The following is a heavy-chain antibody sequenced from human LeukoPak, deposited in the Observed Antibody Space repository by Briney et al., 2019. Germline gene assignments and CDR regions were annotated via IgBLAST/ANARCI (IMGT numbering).Heavy chain of an antibody. Sequence: QTGGSLRLSCAASGFTFSSYGMPWVRQAPGKGLEWVAVISYDGSNKYYADSVKGRFTISRDNSKNTLYLQMNSLRAEDTAVYYCAPGGDYGDYSPYWGQGTLVTVSS. J-gene: IGHJ4*02. CDR2: ISYDGSNK. V-gene: IGHV3-30*03. D-gene: IGHD4-17*01. CDR3: APGGDYGDYSPY. CDR1: GFTFSSYG.